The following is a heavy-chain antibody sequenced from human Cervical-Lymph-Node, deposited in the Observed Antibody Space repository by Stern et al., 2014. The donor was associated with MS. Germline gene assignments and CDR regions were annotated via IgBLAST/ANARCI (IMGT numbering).Heavy chain of an antibody. J-gene: IGHJ3*02. Sequence: VQLEESGGGLVQPGRSLRLSCAVSGLTFDDYAMHWVRQAPGKGLEWVSGISWNSDNIGYADSVKGRFTISRDNVKNSLYLQMNTLRPEDTAFYYCAKDGSSSLTGGAFDIWGQGTMVTVSS. CDR1: GLTFDDYA. CDR2: ISWNSDNI. D-gene: IGHD6-13*01. CDR3: AKDGSSSLTGGAFDI. V-gene: IGHV3-9*01.